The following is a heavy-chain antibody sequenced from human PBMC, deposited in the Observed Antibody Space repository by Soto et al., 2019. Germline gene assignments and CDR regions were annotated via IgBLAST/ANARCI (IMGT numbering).Heavy chain of an antibody. CDR1: GGTFSSYT. V-gene: IGHV1-69*02. Sequence: QVQLVQSGAEVKKPGSSVKVSCKASGGTFSSYTISWVRQAPGQGLEWMGRIIPILGIANYAQKFQGRVTITADKSTSSASMELTSLMSADTAFYFRASGPNGNCMSVCFQGTTVTFSS. J-gene: IGHJ6*02. D-gene: IGHD1-1*01. CDR2: IIPILGIA. CDR3: ASGPNGNCMSV.